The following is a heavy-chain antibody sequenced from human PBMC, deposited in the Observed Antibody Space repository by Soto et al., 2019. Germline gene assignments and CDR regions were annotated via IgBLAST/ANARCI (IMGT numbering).Heavy chain of an antibody. Sequence: PGGSLRLSCAASGFTFSSYGMHWVRQAPGKGLEWVAVIWYDGSNKYYADSVKGRFTISRDNSKNTLYLQMNSLRAEDTAVYYCARSPPSGSVWFDPWGQGTLVTVSS. CDR3: ARSPPSGSVWFDP. D-gene: IGHD6-19*01. CDR1: GFTFSSYG. V-gene: IGHV3-33*01. CDR2: IWYDGSNK. J-gene: IGHJ5*02.